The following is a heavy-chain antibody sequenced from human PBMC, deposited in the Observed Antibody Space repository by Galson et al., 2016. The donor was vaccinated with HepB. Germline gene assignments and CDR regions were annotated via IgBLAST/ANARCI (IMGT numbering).Heavy chain of an antibody. J-gene: IGHJ5*01. CDR1: GDSISSSSYY. CDR3: ARQVEMATVYNWFDS. D-gene: IGHD5-24*01. Sequence: SETLSLTCTVSGDSISSSSYYWAWIRQPPGKGLEWIGSIYYSGSIYYNPSLRSRVTISLATSKNHFSLKLSSVTAADTAMYYCARQVEMATVYNWFDSWGQGTLVTVSS. CDR2: IYYSGSI. V-gene: IGHV4-39*01.